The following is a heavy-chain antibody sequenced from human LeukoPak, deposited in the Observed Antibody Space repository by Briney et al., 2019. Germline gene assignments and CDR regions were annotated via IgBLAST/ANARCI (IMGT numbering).Heavy chain of an antibody. D-gene: IGHD3-22*01. CDR1: GYTFTSYG. V-gene: IGHV1-46*01. CDR3: ARPYDSSGYYLYYFDY. CDR2: INPSGGST. J-gene: IGHJ4*02. Sequence: ASVKVSCKASGYTFTSYGISWVRQAPGQGLEWMGIINPSGGSTSYAQKFQGRVTMTRDTSTSTVYMELSSLRSEDTAVYYCARPYDSSGYYLYYFDYWGQGTLVTVSS.